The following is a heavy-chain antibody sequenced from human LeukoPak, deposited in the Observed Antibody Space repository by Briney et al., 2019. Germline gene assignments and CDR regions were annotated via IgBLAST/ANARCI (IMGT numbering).Heavy chain of an antibody. CDR1: GGSVSSYY. Sequence: PSETLSLTCTVSGGSVSSYYWSWIRQLPGKGLEWIGYIYYSGSTNYNPSLKSRVTISVDTSKNQFSLKLSSVTAADTAVYYCARQLAANYYDSSGYQGFAFDIWGQGTMVTVSS. D-gene: IGHD3-22*01. V-gene: IGHV4-59*08. J-gene: IGHJ3*02. CDR3: ARQLAANYYDSSGYQGFAFDI. CDR2: IYYSGST.